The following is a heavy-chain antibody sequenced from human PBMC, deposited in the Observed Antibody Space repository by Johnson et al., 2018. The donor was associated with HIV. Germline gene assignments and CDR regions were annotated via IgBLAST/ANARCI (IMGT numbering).Heavy chain of an antibody. J-gene: IGHJ3*02. D-gene: IGHD6-19*01. CDR1: GFTFSTYA. Sequence: QVQLVESGGGVVQPGRSLRLSCAASGFTFSTYAMHWVRQAPGKGLEWVAVISYDGSDKYYAASVKGRFTISRDNSKNPLYLQMNSLRAEDTAVYYCARGSSEGAFDIWGQGTMVTVSS. CDR3: ARGSSEGAFDI. V-gene: IGHV3-30*04. CDR2: ISYDGSDK.